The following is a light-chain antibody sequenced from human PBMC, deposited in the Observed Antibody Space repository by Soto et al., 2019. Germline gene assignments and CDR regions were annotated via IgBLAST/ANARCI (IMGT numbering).Light chain of an antibody. CDR1: QDISTY. Sequence: DIQMTQAPSSLSASVGDRVTITCRARQDISTYLAWYQQKPGKVPKLLISAAYTLQSGVPPRFSGSGSGTDFTLTISSLQPEDVAHYHCQKYDNAPLTFRGGTKVQIK. CDR2: AAY. CDR3: QKYDNAPLT. J-gene: IGKJ4*01. V-gene: IGKV1-27*01.